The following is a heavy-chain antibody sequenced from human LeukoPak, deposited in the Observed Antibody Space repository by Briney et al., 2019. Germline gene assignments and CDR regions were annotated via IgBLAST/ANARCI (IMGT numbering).Heavy chain of an antibody. V-gene: IGHV4-39*07. D-gene: IGHD3-10*01. Sequence: SETLSLTCTVSGDSISSTSFYWGWIRQPPGKGLEWIGSIFYGGSTYYNPSLKSRLTTSVHTSKNQFSLGLNSVTAADTAMYYCAKGSSRDAFDIWGQGTVVTVSS. CDR1: GDSISSTSFY. CDR3: AKGSSRDAFDI. J-gene: IGHJ3*02. CDR2: IFYGGST.